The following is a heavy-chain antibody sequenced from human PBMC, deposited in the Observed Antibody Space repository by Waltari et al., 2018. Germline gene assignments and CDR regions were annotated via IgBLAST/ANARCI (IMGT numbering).Heavy chain of an antibody. CDR1: GFTLGNYG. J-gene: IGHJ6*02. D-gene: IGHD6-13*01. CDR3: AREYSRICFHALDG. Sequence: QVHVVESGGGVVQPGGSLRLSCAASGFTLGNYGMHWVRQAPGKGREWVEVIQYDGRIKNYADSVKGRFTISRENSKNTLYLEMKSLRAEDTAVYYCAREYSRICFHALDGWGQGTAVTVSS. V-gene: IGHV3-33*05. CDR2: IQYDGRIK.